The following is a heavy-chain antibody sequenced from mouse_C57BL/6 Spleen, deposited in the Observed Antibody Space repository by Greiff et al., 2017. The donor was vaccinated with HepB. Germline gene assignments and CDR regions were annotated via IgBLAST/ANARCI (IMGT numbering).Heavy chain of an antibody. CDR1: GYTFTSYW. V-gene: IGHV1-64*01. J-gene: IGHJ2*01. CDR2: IHPNSGST. D-gene: IGHD2-2*01. Sequence: VKLQQPGAELVKPGASVKLSCKASGYTFTSYWMHWVKQRPGQGLEWIGMIHPNSGSTNYNEKFKSKATLTVDKSSSTAYMQLSSLTSEDSAVSYCARGGGYGDDGRVFDYWGQGTTLTVSS. CDR3: ARGGGYGDDGRVFDY.